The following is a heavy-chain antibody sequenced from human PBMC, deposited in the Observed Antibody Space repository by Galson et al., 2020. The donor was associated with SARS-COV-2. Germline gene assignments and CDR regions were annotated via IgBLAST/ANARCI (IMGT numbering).Heavy chain of an antibody. CDR1: GGSITNYW. D-gene: IGHD6-19*01. Sequence: SSETLSLTCTVSGGSITNYWWTWIRQPAGKGLEWIGRIYSSGVTNYSPSLRSRVTMSVDTSKNQFSLKLSSVTAADTAVYYCARVSGVRYSSGWSTWLDPWGQGTLVIVSS. J-gene: IGHJ5*02. V-gene: IGHV4-4*07. CDR3: ARVSGVRYSSGWSTWLDP. CDR2: IYSSGVT.